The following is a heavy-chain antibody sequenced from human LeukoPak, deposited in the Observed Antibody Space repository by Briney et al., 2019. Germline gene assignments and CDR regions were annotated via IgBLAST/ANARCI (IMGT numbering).Heavy chain of an antibody. CDR1: GGSISSYY. D-gene: IGHD5-24*01. J-gene: IGHJ3*02. CDR2: IYYSGST. Sequence: PSETLSLTCTVSGGSISSYYWSWLRQPPGKGLEWIGYIYYSGSTNYNPSLKSRVTISVDTSKNQFSLKLSSVTAADTAVYYCARVADWGTGDGYNGDAFDIWGQGTMVTVSS. CDR3: ARVADWGTGDGYNGDAFDI. V-gene: IGHV4-59*01.